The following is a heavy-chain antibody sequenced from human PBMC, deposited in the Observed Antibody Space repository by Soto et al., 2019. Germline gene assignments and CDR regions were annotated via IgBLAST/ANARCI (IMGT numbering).Heavy chain of an antibody. CDR2: ISSSSATI. D-gene: IGHD1-7*01. CDR3: ATLREKLLDI. J-gene: IGHJ4*02. V-gene: IGHV3-48*01. CDR1: GLTLSTYS. Sequence: PGGSLRLSCAASGLTLSTYSMDWVRQAPGKGLEWVSYISSSSATIYDSDSVKGRFTISRDNAKNSLYLQMNSLRAEDTAVYYCATLREKLLDIWGQGTLVTVSS.